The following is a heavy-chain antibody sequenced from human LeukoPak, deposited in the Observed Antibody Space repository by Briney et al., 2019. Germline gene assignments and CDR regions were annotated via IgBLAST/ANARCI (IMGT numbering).Heavy chain of an antibody. J-gene: IGHJ4*02. CDR3: ARVRDILTGLYFDY. V-gene: IGHV4-59*01. Sequence: SETLSLTCTVSGGSISSYYWSWTRQPPGKGLEWIGYIYYSGSTNYNPSLKSRVTISVDTSKNQFSLKLSSVTAADTAVYYCARVRDILTGLYFDYWGQGTLVTVSS. CDR1: GGSISSYY. D-gene: IGHD3-9*01. CDR2: IYYSGST.